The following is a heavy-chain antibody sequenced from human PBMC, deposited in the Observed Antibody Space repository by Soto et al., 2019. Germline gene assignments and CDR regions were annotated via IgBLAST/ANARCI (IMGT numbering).Heavy chain of an antibody. V-gene: IGHV3-21*06. CDR2: ISISSSDR. CDR1: GFTLMTYT. CDR3: VRGMNPLF. J-gene: IGHJ4*01. Sequence: WGSLRLSCAASGFTLMTYTINCFRQAPGKGLEWVSSISISSSDRYYADSVRGRFTISRDNAKNALYLQMNSLRADDTAVYFCVRGMNPLFGGQGTLVTVSS.